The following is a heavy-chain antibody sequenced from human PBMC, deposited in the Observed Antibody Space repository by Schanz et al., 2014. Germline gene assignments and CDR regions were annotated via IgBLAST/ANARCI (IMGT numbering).Heavy chain of an antibody. V-gene: IGHV3-23*01. CDR3: AKPFRSSWYPDAFDI. CDR1: GFTFSNYA. D-gene: IGHD6-13*01. CDR2: LSGSGAGT. J-gene: IGHJ3*02. Sequence: EVQLLESGGGLVQPGGSLRLSCAASGFTFSNYAMGWVRQTPGKGLEWVSTLSGSGAGTFYADSVKGRFTISRDNSKNTVYMQMSSLRADDSAVYYCAKPFRSSWYPDAFDIWGQGTMVTVSS.